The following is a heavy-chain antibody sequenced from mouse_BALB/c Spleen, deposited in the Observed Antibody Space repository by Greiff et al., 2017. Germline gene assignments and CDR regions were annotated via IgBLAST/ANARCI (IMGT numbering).Heavy chain of an antibody. CDR3: ARSNFITTAYWYFDV. Sequence: VQLQQSGAELAKPGASVKMSCKASGYTFTSYWMHWVKQRPGQGLEWIGYINPSTGYTEYNQKFKDKATLTADKSSSTAYMQLSSLTSEDSAVYYCARSNFITTAYWYFDVWGAGTTVTVSS. D-gene: IGHD1-2*01. J-gene: IGHJ1*01. CDR1: GYTFTSYW. CDR2: INPSTGYT. V-gene: IGHV1-7*01.